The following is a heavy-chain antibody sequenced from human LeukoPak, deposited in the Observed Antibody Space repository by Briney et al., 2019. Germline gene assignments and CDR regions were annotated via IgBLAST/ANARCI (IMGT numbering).Heavy chain of an antibody. CDR2: IYSEGST. J-gene: IGHJ6*02. D-gene: IGHD3-3*01. Sequence: GGSLRLSCVASGIAVSTDYITWVRQAPGKGLELVSIIYSEGSTYYADSVKGRFTISRDISKNTVTLQMNSLRAEDTAVYYCARDRFNGMDVWGQGTTVTVSS. CDR3: ARDRFNGMDV. CDR1: GIAVSTDY. V-gene: IGHV3-66*01.